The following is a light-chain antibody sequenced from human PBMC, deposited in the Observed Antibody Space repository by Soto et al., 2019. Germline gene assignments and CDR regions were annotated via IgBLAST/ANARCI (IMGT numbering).Light chain of an antibody. J-gene: IGLJ2*01. CDR1: SSDVGGYNY. Sequence: QSALTQPPSASGSPGQSLTISCTGTSSDVGGYNYVFWYQQHPGKAPKLMIYEVNKRPSGVPDRFSGSKSGSTASLTVSGLQAEDEADYYCSSYAGSDIFVFGGGTKLTVL. V-gene: IGLV2-8*01. CDR3: SSYAGSDIFV. CDR2: EVN.